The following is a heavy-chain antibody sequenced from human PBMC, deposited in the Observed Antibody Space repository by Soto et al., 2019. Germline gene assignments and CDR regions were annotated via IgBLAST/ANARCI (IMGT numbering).Heavy chain of an antibody. V-gene: IGHV3-15*01. J-gene: IGHJ4*02. D-gene: IGHD3-10*01. Sequence: PGGSLRLSCAASGFTFSNAWMSWVRQAPGKGLEWVGRIKSKTDGGTTDYAAPVKGRFTISRDDSKNTLYLQMNSLKTEDTAVYYCTTARPDYGSGSYRVNFYYFDYWGQGT. CDR2: IKSKTDGGTT. CDR1: GFTFSNAW. CDR3: TTARPDYGSGSYRVNFYYFDY.